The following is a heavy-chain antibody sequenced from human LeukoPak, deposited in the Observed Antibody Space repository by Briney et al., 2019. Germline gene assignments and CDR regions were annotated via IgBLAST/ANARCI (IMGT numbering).Heavy chain of an antibody. J-gene: IGHJ4*02. V-gene: IGHV3-53*01. CDR2: IYSGGKT. CDR1: GLIVRSNY. Sequence: HTGGSLRLSCAASGLIVRSNYISWVRQTPGKGLEWVSVIYSGGKTYYADSVKGRFTISRDDSKNTLYLQMNNVRAEDTAIYYCARDLPYFDYWGQGTLVTVSS. CDR3: ARDLPYFDY.